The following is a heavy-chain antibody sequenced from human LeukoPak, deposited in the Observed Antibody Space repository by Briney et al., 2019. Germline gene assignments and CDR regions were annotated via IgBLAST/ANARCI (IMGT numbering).Heavy chain of an antibody. CDR3: ARGHYDVLAASYKWTPDY. J-gene: IGHJ4*02. Sequence: GGSLRLSCAASGFTFNTFNMNWVRQAPGKGLEWVSSITSGGDYIYYADSVKGRFTTSRDNAKNSLSLQLHRLRVEDTAVYYCARGHYDVLAASYKWTPDYWGQGTLVTVSS. CDR1: GFTFNTFN. V-gene: IGHV3-21*01. D-gene: IGHD3-9*01. CDR2: ITSGGDYI.